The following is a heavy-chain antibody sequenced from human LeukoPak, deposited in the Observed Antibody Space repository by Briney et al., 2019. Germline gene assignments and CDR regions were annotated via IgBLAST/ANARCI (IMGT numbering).Heavy chain of an antibody. CDR1: GYTLTSYG. Sequence: ASVKVSCKASGYTLTSYGISWVRQAPGQGLEWMGWISAYNGNTNYAQKLQGRVTMTTDTSTSTAYMELRSLRSDDTAVYYCARETYSSSWYSYYYYGMDVWGQGTTVTVSS. J-gene: IGHJ6*02. CDR2: ISAYNGNT. D-gene: IGHD6-13*01. CDR3: ARETYSSSWYSYYYYGMDV. V-gene: IGHV1-18*01.